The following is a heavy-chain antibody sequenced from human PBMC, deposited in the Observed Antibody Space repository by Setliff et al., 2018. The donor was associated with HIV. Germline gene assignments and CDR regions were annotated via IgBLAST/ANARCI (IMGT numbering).Heavy chain of an antibody. CDR2: MSFDGGNR. CDR1: GFTFSNYG. J-gene: IGHJ6*03. D-gene: IGHD2-2*01. CDR3: AKDPTSRWGYYMDV. Sequence: QTGGSLRLSCAASGFTFSNYGMHWVRQAPGKGLEWVAVMSFDGGNRFYTDSVKGHFTISRDNSKNTLYLQMNSLRPEDTAVYYCAKDPTSRWGYYMDVWGKGTTVTVSS. V-gene: IGHV3-30*18.